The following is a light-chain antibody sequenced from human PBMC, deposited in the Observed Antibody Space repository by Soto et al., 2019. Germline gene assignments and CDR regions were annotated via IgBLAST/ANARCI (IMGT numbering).Light chain of an antibody. CDR3: SSYAGSNNFEVV. CDR1: SSDVGGYNY. V-gene: IGLV2-8*01. Sequence: QLVLTQPPSASGSPGQSVTISCTGTSSDVGGYNYVSWYQQHPGKAPKLMIYEVSKRPSGVPDRFSGSKSGNTASLTVSGLQAEDEADYYCSSYAGSNNFEVVFGGGTKVTVL. J-gene: IGLJ2*01. CDR2: EVS.